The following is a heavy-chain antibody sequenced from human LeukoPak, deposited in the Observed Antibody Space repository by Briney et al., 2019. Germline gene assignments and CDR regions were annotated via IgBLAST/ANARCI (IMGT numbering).Heavy chain of an antibody. V-gene: IGHV3-49*04. Sequence: GGSLRLSCTASGFTFGDYAMSWVRQAPGKGLEWVGFIRSKAYGGTTEYAASVKGRFTISRDDSKSIAYLQMNSLKTEDTAVYHCTREELLWFGELLPYFDYWGQGTLVTVSS. CDR3: TREELLWFGELLPYFDY. D-gene: IGHD3-10*01. CDR2: IRSKAYGGTT. J-gene: IGHJ4*02. CDR1: GFTFGDYA.